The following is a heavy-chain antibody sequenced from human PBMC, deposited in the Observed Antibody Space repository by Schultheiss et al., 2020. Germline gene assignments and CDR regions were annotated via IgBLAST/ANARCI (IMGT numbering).Heavy chain of an antibody. CDR2: IYYSGST. J-gene: IGHJ3*02. D-gene: IGHD5-24*01. CDR1: GVSISSGSHY. CDR3: ASGRDGYNHDAFDI. V-gene: IGHV4-31*03. Sequence: SETLSLTCNVSGVSISSGSHYWSWIRQHPGKGLEWIGYIYYSGSTYYNPSLKSRVTISVDTSKNQFSLKLSSVTAADTAVYYCASGRDGYNHDAFDIWGQGTMVTVSS.